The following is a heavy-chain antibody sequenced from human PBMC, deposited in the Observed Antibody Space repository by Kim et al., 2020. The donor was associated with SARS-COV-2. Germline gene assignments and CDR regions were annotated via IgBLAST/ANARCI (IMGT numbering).Heavy chain of an antibody. J-gene: IGHJ4*02. CDR2: GST. CDR3: AREITYFDY. V-gene: IGHV4-39*07. Sequence: GSTYYNPSLKSRVTISVDTSKNQFSLKLSSVTAAHTAVYYCAREITYFDYWGQGTLVTVSS.